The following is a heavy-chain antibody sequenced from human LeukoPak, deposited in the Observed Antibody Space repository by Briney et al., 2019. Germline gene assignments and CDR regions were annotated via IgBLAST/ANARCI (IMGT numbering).Heavy chain of an antibody. J-gene: IGHJ6*03. D-gene: IGHD3-3*01. CDR3: ARASPTIFGAVYMDV. V-gene: IGHV3-53*01. Sequence: GGSLRLSCAASGFTFSSYAMSWVRQAPGKGLEWVSGIYTGGSTYSADSVKGRFTIFRDNSKNTLHLQMHSLRVEDTAVYYCARASPTIFGAVYMDVWGKGTTVIVSS. CDR1: GFTFSSYA. CDR2: IYTGGST.